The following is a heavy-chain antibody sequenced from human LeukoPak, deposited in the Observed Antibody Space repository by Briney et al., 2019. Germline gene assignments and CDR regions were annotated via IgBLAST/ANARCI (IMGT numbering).Heavy chain of an antibody. V-gene: IGHV4-34*01. CDR2: INHSGST. J-gene: IGHJ4*02. D-gene: IGHD3-10*01. CDR1: GGSFSGYY. Sequence: SETLSLTCAGYGGSFSGYYWSWIRQPPGKGLEWIGEINHSGSTDYNPSLKSRVTISVDTSKNQFSVKLSSVTAADTAVYYCARGLVGRYGSGSYHYWGQGTLVTVSS. CDR3: ARGLVGRYGSGSYHY.